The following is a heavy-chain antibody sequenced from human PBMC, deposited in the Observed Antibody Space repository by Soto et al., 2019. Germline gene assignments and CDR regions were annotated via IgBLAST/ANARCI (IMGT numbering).Heavy chain of an antibody. CDR1: GYTFTSYD. CDR3: ARGPDSSGWYMVDY. D-gene: IGHD6-19*01. J-gene: IGHJ4*02. Sequence: GPSVKVSCKASGYTFTSYDINWVRQATGQGLEWMGWMNPNSGNTGYAQKFQGRDTMTRNTSISTAYMELSSLRSEDTAVYYCARGPDSSGWYMVDYWGQGTLVTVSS. V-gene: IGHV1-8*01. CDR2: MNPNSGNT.